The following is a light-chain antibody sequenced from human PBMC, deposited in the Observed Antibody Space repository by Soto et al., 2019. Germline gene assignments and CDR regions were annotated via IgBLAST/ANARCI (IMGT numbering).Light chain of an antibody. Sequence: ALTQPTSVSGSPGQSITISCTGTSSDVGGYNYVSWYQQHPGKAPKLMIYEVSNRPSGVSNRFSGSKSGNTAPLTISGLQAEDEADYYCSSYTSSSTPYVFGTGTKVTVL. J-gene: IGLJ1*01. V-gene: IGLV2-14*01. CDR2: EVS. CDR3: SSYTSSSTPYV. CDR1: SSDVGGYNY.